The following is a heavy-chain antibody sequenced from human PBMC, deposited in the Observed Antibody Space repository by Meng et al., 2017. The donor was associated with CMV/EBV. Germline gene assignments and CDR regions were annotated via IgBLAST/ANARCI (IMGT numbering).Heavy chain of an antibody. V-gene: IGHV1-69*12. CDR2: IIPVFETA. Sequence: QAQRVDAAAEEKKHGSSVKVACKTSGGTFSTFAISWVRQAPGEGLEWMGGIIPVFETANYAERFQDRVTITADDSTTTAYMELSSLRADDTALYFCARGGDSWYSDYWGQGTLSPSPQ. CDR3: ARGGDSWYSDY. D-gene: IGHD1-26*01. J-gene: IGHJ4*02. CDR1: GGTFSTFA.